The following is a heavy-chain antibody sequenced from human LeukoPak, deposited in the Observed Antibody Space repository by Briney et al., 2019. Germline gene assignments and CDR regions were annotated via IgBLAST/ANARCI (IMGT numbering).Heavy chain of an antibody. Sequence: GGSLRLSCAASGFTFSTYAMSWVRQAPGKGLEWVSVISVSGGSTYYADSVKGRFTISRDNSKNTLYLQMNSLRAVDTAVYYCAKSPGGVVSTSFDNWGQGTLVTVSS. V-gene: IGHV3-23*01. D-gene: IGHD2-2*01. CDR1: GFTFSTYA. J-gene: IGHJ4*02. CDR2: ISVSGGST. CDR3: AKSPGGVVSTSFDN.